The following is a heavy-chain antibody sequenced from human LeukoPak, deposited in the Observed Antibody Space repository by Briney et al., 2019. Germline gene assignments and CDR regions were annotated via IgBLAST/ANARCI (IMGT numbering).Heavy chain of an antibody. V-gene: IGHV4-59*01. CDR3: AGTYYYDSSGYYHYSL. D-gene: IGHD3-22*01. Sequence: TPSETLSLTRTVSGGSISSYYWSWIRQPPGKGLEWIGYIYYSGSTNYNPSLKSRVTISVDTSKNQFSLKLSSVTAADTAVYYCAGTYYYDSSGYYHYSLWGQGTLVTVSS. CDR2: IYYSGST. CDR1: GGSISSYY. J-gene: IGHJ4*02.